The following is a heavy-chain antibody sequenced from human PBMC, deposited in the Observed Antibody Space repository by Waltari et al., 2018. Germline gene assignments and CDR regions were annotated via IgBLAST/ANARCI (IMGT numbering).Heavy chain of an antibody. CDR3: ATRSLGYYYDSSGHRAFDI. CDR2: INHSGST. V-gene: IGHV4-34*01. J-gene: IGHJ3*02. CDR1: GGSFSGYY. Sequence: QVQLQQWGAGLLKPSETLSLTCAVYGGSFSGYYWSWIRQPPGKGLEWIGEINHSGSTNYNPSLKSRVTISVDTSKNQFSLKRSSVTAADTAVYYCATRSLGYYYDSSGHRAFDIWGQGTMVTVSS. D-gene: IGHD3-22*01.